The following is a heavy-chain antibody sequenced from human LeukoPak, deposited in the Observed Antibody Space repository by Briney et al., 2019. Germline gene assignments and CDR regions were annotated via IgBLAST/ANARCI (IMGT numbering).Heavy chain of an antibody. D-gene: IGHD7-27*01. CDR3: ARGWGHFDS. Sequence: PGGSLRLSCAASGFTFSDYYMSWVRQAPGKGLEWVATIRRDVTDKNYVDSVKGRFTISRDNAKNSLYLQMDSLRAEDTAVYYCARGWGHFDSWGQGTLVTVSS. V-gene: IGHV3-7*01. CDR1: GFTFSDYY. J-gene: IGHJ4*02. CDR2: IRRDVTDK.